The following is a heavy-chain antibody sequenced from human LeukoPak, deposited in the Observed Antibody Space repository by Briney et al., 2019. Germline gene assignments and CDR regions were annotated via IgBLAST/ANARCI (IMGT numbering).Heavy chain of an antibody. D-gene: IGHD2-8*01. CDR3: ARGQGWVYAALRPRWFDP. CDR1: GFTFSSYG. CDR2: ISGSGGST. Sequence: GGSLRLSCAASGFTFSSYGMSWVRQAPGKGLEWVSAISGSGGSTYYADSVKGRFTISRDNSKNTLYLQMNSLRAEDTAVYYCARGQGWVYAALRPRWFDPWGQGTLVTVSS. V-gene: IGHV3-23*01. J-gene: IGHJ5*02.